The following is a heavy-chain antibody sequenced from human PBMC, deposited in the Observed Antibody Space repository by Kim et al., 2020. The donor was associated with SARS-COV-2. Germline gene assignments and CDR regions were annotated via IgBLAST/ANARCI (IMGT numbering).Heavy chain of an antibody. J-gene: IGHJ4*02. CDR2: IWYDGIKK. CDR1: GFIFGNYG. CDR3: ARDPGPYYFDY. Sequence: GGSLRLSCAASGFIFGNYGMHWVRRAPGKGLEWVAVIWYDGIKKYYAESGKGRLTISRDNSNNMLYLQMDSLRVEDTAIYYCARDPGPYYFDYWGQGTL. V-gene: IGHV3-33*01.